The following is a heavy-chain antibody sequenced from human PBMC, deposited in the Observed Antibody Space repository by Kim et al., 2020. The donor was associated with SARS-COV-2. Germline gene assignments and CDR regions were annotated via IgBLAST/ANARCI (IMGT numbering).Heavy chain of an antibody. V-gene: IGHV4-34*01. CDR1: GGSFSGYY. Sequence: SETLSLTCAVYGGSFSGYYWSWIRQPPGKGLEWIGEINHSGSTNYNPSLKSRVTISVDTSKNQFSLKLSSVTAADTAVYYCARGRSRSSFDYWGQGTLVTVSS. CDR3: ARGRSRSSFDY. D-gene: IGHD3-3*01. CDR2: INHSGST. J-gene: IGHJ4*02.